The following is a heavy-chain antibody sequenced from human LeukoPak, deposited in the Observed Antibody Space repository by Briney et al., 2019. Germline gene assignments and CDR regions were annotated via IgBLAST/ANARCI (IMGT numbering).Heavy chain of an antibody. CDR3: ARDGYSSSWNWFDP. CDR1: GGTFSSYA. V-gene: IGHV1-69*13. J-gene: IGHJ5*02. D-gene: IGHD6-13*01. Sequence: SVKVSCKASGGTFSSYAISWVRQAPGQGLEWMGGIIPIFGTANYARKFRGRVTITADESTSTAYMELSSLRSEDTAVYYCARDGYSSSWNWFDPWGQGTLVTVSS. CDR2: IIPIFGTA.